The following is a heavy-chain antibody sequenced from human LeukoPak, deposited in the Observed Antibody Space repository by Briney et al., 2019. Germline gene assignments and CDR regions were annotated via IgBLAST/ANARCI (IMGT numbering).Heavy chain of an antibody. D-gene: IGHD3-22*01. CDR1: GGSISSSSNY. CDR3: ARQQYFHDSSGLDAFDI. CDR2: IYYSGST. J-gene: IGHJ3*02. Sequence: SETLSLTCSVSGGSISSSSNYWGWIRLPPGKGLEWIGSIYYSGSTHYNPSLKSRVTMSVDTSKNHFSLKLSSVTAADTAVYFCARQQYFHDSSGLDAFDIWGQGAMVTVSS. V-gene: IGHV4-39*01.